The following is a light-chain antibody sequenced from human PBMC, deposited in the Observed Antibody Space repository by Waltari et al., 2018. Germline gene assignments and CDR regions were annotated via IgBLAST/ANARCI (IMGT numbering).Light chain of an antibody. CDR2: YDS. CDR3: QVWHADIDPGV. Sequence: SYVLTQPPSVSVAPGETASITCGGDNIGSYSVHWYQQKPGQALVLVIFYDSDRHSGIPARFSGANSGNTATLTITGVEAGDEARYYCQVWHADIDPGVFGTGTEVTVL. J-gene: IGLJ1*01. CDR1: NIGSYS. V-gene: IGLV3-21*04.